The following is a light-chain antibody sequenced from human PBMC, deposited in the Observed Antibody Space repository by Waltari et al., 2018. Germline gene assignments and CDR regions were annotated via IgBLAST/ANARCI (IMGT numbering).Light chain of an antibody. CDR2: DVT. CDR3: SSYTRTNTLV. CDR1: TRDVGAFHF. J-gene: IGLJ2*01. V-gene: IGLV2-14*03. Sequence: QSALTQPASVSGSPGQSITISCTGTTRDVGAFHFFSWFQQHPGKAPKLLIYDVTKRPSGVSNRFSGSKSGNTASLTISGLQTEDEAEYYCSSYTRTNTLVFGGGSRLTVL.